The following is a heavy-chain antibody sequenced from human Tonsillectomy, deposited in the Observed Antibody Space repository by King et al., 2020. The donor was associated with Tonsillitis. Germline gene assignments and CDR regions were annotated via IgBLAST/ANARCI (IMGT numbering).Heavy chain of an antibody. CDR1: GFTFNNAW. V-gene: IGHV3-15*07. CDR3: AQDLVFSVVSPTKFDRDDFFQY. CDR2: IKSKTKGGTT. J-gene: IGHJ1*01. D-gene: IGHD2-2*01. Sequence: VQLVESGGGLVKPGGSLRLSCAASGFTFNNAWMNWVRQAPGKGLEWVGRIKSKTKGGTTDYAAPVTGRFTIPRDDSKEKLYLQMNSLKTEETAVYYCAQDLVFSVVSPTKFDRDDFFQYWGQGTLVTV.